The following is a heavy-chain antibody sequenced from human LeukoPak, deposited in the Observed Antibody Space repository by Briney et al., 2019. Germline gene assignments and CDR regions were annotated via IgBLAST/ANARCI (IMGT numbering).Heavy chain of an antibody. D-gene: IGHD5-12*01. CDR3: VRDGGVSGYDLLDY. CDR2: INQDGSKE. CDR1: GFTFSNYW. Sequence: PGGSLRLSCAASGFTFSNYWMTWVRQAPGKGLEWVAHINQDGSKEYYMDSVKARFTISRDNPKNSLSLQMNSLRAEDTAVYYCVRDGGVSGYDLLDYWGQGTLVTVSS. V-gene: IGHV3-7*01. J-gene: IGHJ4*02.